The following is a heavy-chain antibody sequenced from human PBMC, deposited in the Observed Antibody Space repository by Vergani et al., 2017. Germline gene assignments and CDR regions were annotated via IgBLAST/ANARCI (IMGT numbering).Heavy chain of an antibody. CDR3: ARDSHYYYYMDV. CDR2: IYYSGST. CDR1: GGSISSYY. J-gene: IGHJ6*03. Sequence: QVQLQESGPGLVKPSETLSLTCTVSGGSISSYYWSWIRQPPGKGLEWIGYIYYSGSTNYNPSLKSRVTISVDTSKNQFSLKLSSVTAADTAVYYCARDSHYYYYMDVWGKGTTATVSS. V-gene: IGHV4-59*01.